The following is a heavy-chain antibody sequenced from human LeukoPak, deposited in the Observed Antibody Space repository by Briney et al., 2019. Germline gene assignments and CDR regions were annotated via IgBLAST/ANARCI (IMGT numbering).Heavy chain of an antibody. CDR1: GGTFSNYG. V-gene: IGHV1-69*13. CDR3: ARGPYFYDSVASYYYYYMDV. CDR2: IIPNFGTA. J-gene: IGHJ6*03. Sequence: SVKVSCKASGGTFSNYGITWVRQAPGQGLEWVGGIIPNFGTANYAQEFQGRVTITADESTNTAYMDLNSLRSEDTAVYYCARGPYFYDSVASYYYYYMDVWGKGTTVTVSS. D-gene: IGHD3-22*01.